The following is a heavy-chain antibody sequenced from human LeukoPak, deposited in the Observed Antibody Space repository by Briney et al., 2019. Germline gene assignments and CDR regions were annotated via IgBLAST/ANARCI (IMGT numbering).Heavy chain of an antibody. CDR3: XXXXXXXXXRXXL. Sequence: YXXHXVRHAPXKXXVWVSRISSDGSSXNYADSVKGRFTISXXNAXXTMYVQMNSLRAEDTAIYYXXXXXXXXXXRXXLWXRGTXXXASS. V-gene: IGHV3-74*01. J-gene: IGHJ2*01. CDR1: YX. CDR2: ISSDGSSX.